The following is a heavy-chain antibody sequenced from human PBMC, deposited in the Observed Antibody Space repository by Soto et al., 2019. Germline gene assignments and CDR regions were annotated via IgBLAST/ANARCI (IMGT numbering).Heavy chain of an antibody. CDR3: ARVTNNYYGSGSYYRNETYYYYYYGMDV. CDR1: GYTFTSYA. CDR2: INAGNGNT. Sequence: ASVKVSCKASGYTFTSYAMHWVRQAPGQRLEWMGWINAGNGNTKYSQKFQGRVTITRDTSAGTAYMELSSLRSEDTAVYYCARVTNNYYGSGSYYRNETYYYYYYGMDVWGQGTTVTVSS. D-gene: IGHD3-10*01. V-gene: IGHV1-3*01. J-gene: IGHJ6*02.